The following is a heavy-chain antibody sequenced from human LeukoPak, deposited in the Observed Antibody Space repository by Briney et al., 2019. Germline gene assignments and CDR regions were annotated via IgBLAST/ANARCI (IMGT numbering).Heavy chain of an antibody. D-gene: IGHD6-19*01. CDR1: GGSFSGYY. CDR3: ARGRGRWGAFDI. Sequence: SETLSLTCAVYGGSFSGYYWSWIRQPPGKGLEWIGEINHSGSTNYNPSLKSRVTISVDTSKNQFSLKLSSVTAADTAVYYCARGRGRWGAFDIWGQGTMVTVSS. V-gene: IGHV4-34*01. J-gene: IGHJ3*02. CDR2: INHSGST.